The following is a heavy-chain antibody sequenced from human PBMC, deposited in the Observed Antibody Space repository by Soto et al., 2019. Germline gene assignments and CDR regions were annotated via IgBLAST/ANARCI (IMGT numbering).Heavy chain of an antibody. Sequence: QVQLVESGGGVVQSGRSLTLSCAASGFSLRTYGIHGIRRAPGKGLEWLAFIRYDGTKKFYANSVKGRSTISKHNSNIILYLQMSGLRAEDTTVYYCARSVEAAVAGSVNWFDPWGQGALVTVSS. V-gene: IGHV3-33*01. CDR2: IRYDGTKK. CDR3: ARSVEAAVAGSVNWFDP. CDR1: GFSLRTYG. J-gene: IGHJ5*02. D-gene: IGHD6-19*01.